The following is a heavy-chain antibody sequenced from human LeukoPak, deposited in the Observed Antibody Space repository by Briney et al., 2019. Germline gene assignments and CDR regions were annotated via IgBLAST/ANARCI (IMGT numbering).Heavy chain of an antibody. V-gene: IGHV3-23*01. Sequence: PGGSLRLSCAASGMTFSSYAMSWVRQAPGKGLEWVSGISGSGGTTYYADSVKGRFTISRDNSKNTLYLQMNSLRAEDTAVYYCAKTGDTYYDFWSGYPLFDYWGQGTLVTVSS. J-gene: IGHJ4*02. CDR2: ISGSGGTT. CDR3: AKTGDTYYDFWSGYPLFDY. CDR1: GMTFSSYA. D-gene: IGHD3-3*01.